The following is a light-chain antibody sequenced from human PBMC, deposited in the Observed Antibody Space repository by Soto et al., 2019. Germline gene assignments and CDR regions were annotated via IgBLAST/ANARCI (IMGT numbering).Light chain of an antibody. CDR2: MAS. CDR3: QQYKTYPWT. V-gene: IGKV1-5*03. CDR1: QSIGIS. J-gene: IGKJ1*01. Sequence: DIQMTQSPSTLSASVGDSVTITCRASQSIGISLAWFQQKPRKAPELLIYMASTLQSGVPSRFSGTESGTEFTLTISSLQPDDFATYYCQQYKTYPWTFGQGTKVDIK.